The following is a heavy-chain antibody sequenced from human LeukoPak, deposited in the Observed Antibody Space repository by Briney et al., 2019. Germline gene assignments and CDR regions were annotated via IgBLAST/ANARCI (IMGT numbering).Heavy chain of an antibody. J-gene: IGHJ6*03. V-gene: IGHV3-33*07. CDR2: VWYDGNKN. CDR1: GFTFSRYG. Sequence: PGGSLRLSCAASGFTFSRYGMYWVRQAPGKGLEWVADVWYDGNKNYYADSVKGRFTISRDNSKNTVYLQMTSLRAEDTAVYYCARDRVEGSYYYYMDVWGKGTTVTVSS. CDR3: ARDRVEGSYYYYMDV. D-gene: IGHD1-1*01.